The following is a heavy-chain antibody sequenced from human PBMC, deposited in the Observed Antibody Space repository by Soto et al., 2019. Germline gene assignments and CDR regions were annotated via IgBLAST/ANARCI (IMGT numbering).Heavy chain of an antibody. CDR1: GGSFSGYY. Sequence: PSETLSLTCAVYGGSFSGYYWSWIRQPPGKGLEWIGEINHSGSTNYNPSLKSRVTISVDTSKNQFSLKLSSVTAADTAVYYCARVAVVGGSGSYYSDWFDPWGQGTLVTVSS. CDR3: ARVAVVGGSGSYYSDWFDP. V-gene: IGHV4-34*01. CDR2: INHSGST. J-gene: IGHJ5*02. D-gene: IGHD3-10*01.